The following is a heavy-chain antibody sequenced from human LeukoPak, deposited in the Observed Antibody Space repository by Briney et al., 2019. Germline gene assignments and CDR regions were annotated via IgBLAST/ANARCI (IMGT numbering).Heavy chain of an antibody. J-gene: IGHJ4*02. Sequence: SETLSLTCAVCGGSFSGYYWSWIRQPPGKGLEWIGEINHSGSTNYNPSLKSRVTISVDTSKNQFSLKLSSVTAADTAVYYCARGIREHYDFWSGYYFDYWGQGTLVTVSS. CDR2: INHSGST. CDR1: GGSFSGYY. D-gene: IGHD3-3*01. V-gene: IGHV4-34*01. CDR3: ARGIREHYDFWSGYYFDY.